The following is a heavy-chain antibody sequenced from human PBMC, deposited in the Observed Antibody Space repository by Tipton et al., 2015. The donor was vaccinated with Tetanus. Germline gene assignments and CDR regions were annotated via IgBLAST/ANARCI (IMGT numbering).Heavy chain of an antibody. V-gene: IGHV3-53*01. J-gene: IGHJ6*02. CDR2: IYSGSTT. Sequence: SLRLSCAASGFTVTSTYMAWVRQTPGKGLEWVSSIYSGSTTYYRDSVRGRFTIPRDSSKNSFHLQLNNLRDEDTAIYYCARGRIEAFYYHGLDVWGPGTSVTVSS. CDR3: ARGRIEAFYYHGLDV. D-gene: IGHD2-21*01. CDR1: GFTVTSTY.